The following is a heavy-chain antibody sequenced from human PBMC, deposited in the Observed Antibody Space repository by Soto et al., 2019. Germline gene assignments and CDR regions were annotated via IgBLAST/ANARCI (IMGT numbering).Heavy chain of an antibody. CDR2: ISAYNGNT. CDR3: ARQYCSGGSCYWGLPNWLDP. J-gene: IGHJ5*02. CDR1: GYTFTSYC. D-gene: IGHD2-15*01. Sequence: ASVKVSCKASGYTFTSYCISWVRQAPGQGLEWMGWISAYNGNTNYAQKLQGRVTMTTDTSTSTAYMELRSLRSDDTAVYYCARQYCSGGSCYWGLPNWLDPWGQGTLVTVSS. V-gene: IGHV1-18*01.